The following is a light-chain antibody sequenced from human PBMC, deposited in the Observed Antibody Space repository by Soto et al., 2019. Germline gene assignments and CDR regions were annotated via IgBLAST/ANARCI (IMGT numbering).Light chain of an antibody. CDR2: GAS. V-gene: IGKV3-20*01. CDR3: HQYGSSPPT. CDR1: QSVISN. J-gene: IGKJ1*01. Sequence: EIVMTQSPATLSVYPGEGATLSCRASQSVISNLAWYQQKPGQAPRLLMSGASNRATGIPDGFTGSGSGTDFTLTISRLEPEDFAVYYCHQYGSSPPTFGQGTKVDI.